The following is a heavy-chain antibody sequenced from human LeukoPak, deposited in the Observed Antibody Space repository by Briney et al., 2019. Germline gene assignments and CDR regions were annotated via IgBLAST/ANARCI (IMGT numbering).Heavy chain of an antibody. J-gene: IGHJ4*02. CDR1: GGSISSSSYF. Sequence: SGTLSLTCTVSGGSISSSSYFWGWIRQPPGKGLEWIGSIFYSGSTYYNPSLNSRVTISIDTSKNQFSLRLSSVTAADTAVYYSARQMNTVTVDYWGQGTLVTVSS. D-gene: IGHD4-17*01. CDR3: ARQMNTVTVDY. V-gene: IGHV4-39*01. CDR2: IFYSGST.